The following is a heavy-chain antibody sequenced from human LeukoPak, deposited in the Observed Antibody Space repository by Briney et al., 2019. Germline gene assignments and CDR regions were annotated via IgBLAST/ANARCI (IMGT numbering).Heavy chain of an antibody. Sequence: GGSLRLSCAASGFTFSRYTMTWVRQAPGKGLEWVAAISGSGGNTYYADSVKGRFTISRDNAKNSLYLQMNSLRAEDTAVYYCAREGIAARLSQYYYDSSGYKAPFDYWGQGTLVTVSS. J-gene: IGHJ4*02. CDR2: ISGSGGNT. CDR1: GFTFSRYT. D-gene: IGHD3-22*01. CDR3: AREGIAARLSQYYYDSSGYKAPFDY. V-gene: IGHV3-23*01.